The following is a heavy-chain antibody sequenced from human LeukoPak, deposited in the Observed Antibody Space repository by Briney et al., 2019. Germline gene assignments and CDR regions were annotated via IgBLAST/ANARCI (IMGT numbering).Heavy chain of an antibody. CDR2: ISSSSSYI. V-gene: IGHV3-21*01. Sequence: PGGSLRLSCAASGFTFSSYAMTWVRQAPGKGLEWVSSISSSSSYIYYADSVKGRFTISRDNAKNSLYLQMNSLRAEDTAVYYCARDTYGDYLFDYWGQGTLVTVSS. CDR1: GFTFSSYA. D-gene: IGHD4-17*01. CDR3: ARDTYGDYLFDY. J-gene: IGHJ4*02.